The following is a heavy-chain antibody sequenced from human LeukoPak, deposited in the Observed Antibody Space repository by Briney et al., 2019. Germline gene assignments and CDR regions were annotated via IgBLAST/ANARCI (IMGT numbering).Heavy chain of an antibody. J-gene: IGHJ6*02. D-gene: IGHD6-13*01. CDR3: ARDLIRIAAAGTNYYYYYGMDV. V-gene: IGHV3-30*03. Sequence: GRSLRLSCAASGFTFSSYGMHWVRQAPGKGLEWVAVISYDGSNKYYADSVKGRFTISRDNSKNTLYLQMNSLRAEDTAVYYCARDLIRIAAAGTNYYYYYGMDVWGQGTTVTVSS. CDR1: GFTFSSYG. CDR2: ISYDGSNK.